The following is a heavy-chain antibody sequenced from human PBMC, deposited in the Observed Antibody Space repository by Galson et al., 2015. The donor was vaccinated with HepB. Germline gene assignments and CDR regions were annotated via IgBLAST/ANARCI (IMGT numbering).Heavy chain of an antibody. D-gene: IGHD4-17*01. V-gene: IGHV3-7*01. CDR2: TKQDGSET. J-gene: IGHJ4*02. CDR1: GFTFTNFW. Sequence: SLRLSCAASGFTFTNFWMSWVRQAPGKGLEWVANTKQDGSETNYVDSVKGRFSISRDNAKNLLYLQMNSLRAEDTAVYYCAIELTVTIDYWGQGTLVTVSS. CDR3: AIELTVTIDY.